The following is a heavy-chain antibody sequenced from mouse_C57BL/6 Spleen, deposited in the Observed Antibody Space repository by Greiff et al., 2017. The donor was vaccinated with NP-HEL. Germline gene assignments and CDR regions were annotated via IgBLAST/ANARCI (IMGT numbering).Heavy chain of an antibody. J-gene: IGHJ1*03. V-gene: IGHV1-54*01. CDR1: GYAFTNYL. CDR3: ARGGYYDWYFDV. D-gene: IGHD2-3*01. Sequence: VQLQQSGAELVRPGTSVKVSCKASGYAFTNYLIEWVKQRPGQGLEWIGVINPGSGGTNYNEKFKGKATLTADKSSSTAYMQLSSLTSEDSAVYFCARGGYYDWYFDVWGTGTTVTVSS. CDR2: INPGSGGT.